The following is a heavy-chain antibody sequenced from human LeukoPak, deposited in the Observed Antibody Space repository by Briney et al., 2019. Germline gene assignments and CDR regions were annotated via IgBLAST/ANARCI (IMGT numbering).Heavy chain of an antibody. Sequence: PSETLSLTCTVSGYSISSGYYWGWIRQSPGKGLEWIGSIYHSGSTYYNPSLKSRVTISVDTSKNQFSLKLSSVTAADTAVYYCARDLWYCSGGSCLPAWGQGTLVTVSS. CDR3: ARDLWYCSGGSCLPA. V-gene: IGHV4-38-2*02. CDR1: GYSISSGYY. J-gene: IGHJ1*01. D-gene: IGHD2-15*01. CDR2: IYHSGST.